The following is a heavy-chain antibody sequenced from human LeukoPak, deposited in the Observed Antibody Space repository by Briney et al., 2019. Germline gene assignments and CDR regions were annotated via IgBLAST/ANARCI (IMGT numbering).Heavy chain of an antibody. CDR3: ARYSSNWFDP. CDR1: GGSISSYY. Sequence: SETLSLTCIVSGGSISSYYWSWIRQPPGKGLEWIGYIYYSGSPNYNPSLKSRVTISVDTSKNQFSLKLSSVTAADTAVYYCARYSSNWFDPWGQGTLVTVFS. J-gene: IGHJ5*02. D-gene: IGHD2-15*01. V-gene: IGHV4-59*01. CDR2: IYYSGSP.